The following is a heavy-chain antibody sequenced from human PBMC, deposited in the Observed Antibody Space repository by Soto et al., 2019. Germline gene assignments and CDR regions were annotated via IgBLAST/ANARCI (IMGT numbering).Heavy chain of an antibody. D-gene: IGHD3-9*01. J-gene: IGHJ4*02. CDR1: GGSISSYY. Sequence: QVQLQESGPGLVKPSETLSLTCTVSGGSISSYYWSWIRQPPGKGLEWIGFIYYRGNTNYNPSLKSRFTLSVDTSKNKSSLKLSSVTAADTAVYYCARQPGYYDILTGYSTYYFDYWGQGTLVTVSS. CDR3: ARQPGYYDILTGYSTYYFDY. CDR2: IYYRGNT. V-gene: IGHV4-59*08.